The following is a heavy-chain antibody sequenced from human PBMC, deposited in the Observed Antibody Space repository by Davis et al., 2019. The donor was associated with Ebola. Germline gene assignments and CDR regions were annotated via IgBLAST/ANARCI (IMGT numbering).Heavy chain of an antibody. CDR2: IIPIFGTA. J-gene: IGHJ6*02. Sequence: SVKVSCKASGYTFTNYVIHWVRQAPGQRLEWMGGIIPIFGTANYAQKFQGRVTITADESTSTAYMELSSLRSEDTAVYYCAREVHYYGSGSYIGVWGQGTTVTVSS. CDR3: AREVHYYGSGSYIGV. CDR1: GYTFTNYV. D-gene: IGHD3-10*01. V-gene: IGHV1-69*13.